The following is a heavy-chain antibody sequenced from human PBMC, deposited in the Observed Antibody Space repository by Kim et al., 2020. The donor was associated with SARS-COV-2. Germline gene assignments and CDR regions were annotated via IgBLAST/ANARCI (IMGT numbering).Heavy chain of an antibody. Sequence: GGSLRLSCAASGFTFDDYGMSWVRQAPGKGLEWVSGISWSGGSTGSPDSVKGRFTISSDKAKNSLYLQMNSLRAEDTALSHCARKVRGVMVTQPYYFDY. CDR3: ARKVRGVMVTQPYYFDY. CDR1: GFTFDDYG. CDR2: ISWSGGST. D-gene: IGHD3-16*01. J-gene: IGHJ4*01. V-gene: IGHV3-20*01.